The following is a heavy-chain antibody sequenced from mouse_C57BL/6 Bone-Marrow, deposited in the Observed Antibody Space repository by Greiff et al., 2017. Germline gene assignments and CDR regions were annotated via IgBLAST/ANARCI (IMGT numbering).Heavy chain of an antibody. CDR2: IFPGSGST. Sequence: VQLVESGPELVKPGASVKISCKASGYTFTDYNINWVKQRPGQGLEWIGWIFPGSGSTYYNEKFKGKATLTVDKSSSTAYMLLSSLTSEDSAVYFCARWGYYYGSFDYWGQGTTLTVSS. V-gene: IGHV1-75*01. CDR3: ARWGYYYGSFDY. CDR1: GYTFTDYN. J-gene: IGHJ2*01. D-gene: IGHD1-1*01.